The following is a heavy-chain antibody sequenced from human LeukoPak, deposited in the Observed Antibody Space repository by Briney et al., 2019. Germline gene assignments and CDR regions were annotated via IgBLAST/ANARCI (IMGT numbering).Heavy chain of an antibody. CDR3: ARPDYYDSSGYHPTAGYFDL. V-gene: IGHV4-4*08. D-gene: IGHD3-22*01. Sequence: SDTLSLTCTVSGGSLSCYYWNWIRQSPGKGLEWIGFIYPNGITSYNPSLMSRGSISIATSRNQFSLRLTSVTAADPAMYFFARPDYYDSSGYHPTAGYFDLWGRGTLVTVSS. CDR2: IYPNGIT. J-gene: IGHJ2*01. CDR1: GGSLSCYY.